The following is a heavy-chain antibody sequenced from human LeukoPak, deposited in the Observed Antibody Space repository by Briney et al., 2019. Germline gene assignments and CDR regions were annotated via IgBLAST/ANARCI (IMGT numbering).Heavy chain of an antibody. CDR2: IYYSGST. J-gene: IGHJ5*02. CDR1: GDSISSQY. Sequence: SETLSLTCTVSGDSISSQYWGWIRQPPGRGLEWIGYIYYSGSTNYSPSLKSRVTMSVDTSKNQFSLKLSSVTAADTAVYYCARDLAVVVPAANYWFDPWGQGTLVTVSS. D-gene: IGHD2-2*01. CDR3: ARDLAVVVPAANYWFDP. V-gene: IGHV4-59*11.